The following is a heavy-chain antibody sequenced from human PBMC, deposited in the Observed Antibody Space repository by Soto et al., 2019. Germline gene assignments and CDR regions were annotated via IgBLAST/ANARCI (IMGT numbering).Heavy chain of an antibody. D-gene: IGHD1-26*01. J-gene: IGHJ5*02. CDR1: GFIFENFG. V-gene: IGHV3-23*01. CDR2: ISGSGFKK. CDR3: AKNQGVELVPLATVDWFDP. Sequence: GGSLRLSCAASGFIFENFGMSWVRQAPGKGLEWISSISGSGFKKYYADSVKGRFTISRDNSKSTVYLELNNLSAEDTAVYHCAKNQGVELVPLATVDWFDPWGEGSVVTGSS.